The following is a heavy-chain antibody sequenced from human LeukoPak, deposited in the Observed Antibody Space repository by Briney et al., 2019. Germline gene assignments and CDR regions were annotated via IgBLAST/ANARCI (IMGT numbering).Heavy chain of an antibody. J-gene: IGHJ4*02. V-gene: IGHV3-53*01. CDR3: ARSGDYYDSSGHSFRKRKPIVTLDY. D-gene: IGHD3-22*01. Sequence: AGGSLRLSCAASGFTVSSNYMSWVRQAPGKGLEWVSVIYSGGSTYYADSVKGRFTISRDNSKNTLYLQMNSLRAEDTAVYYCARSGDYYDSSGHSFRKRKPIVTLDYWGQGALVTVSS. CDR1: GFTVSSNY. CDR2: IYSGGST.